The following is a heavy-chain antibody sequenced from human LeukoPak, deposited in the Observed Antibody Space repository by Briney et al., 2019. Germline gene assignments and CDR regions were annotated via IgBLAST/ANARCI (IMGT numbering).Heavy chain of an antibody. V-gene: IGHV1-18*04. CDR2: ISAYNGNT. D-gene: IGHD3-9*01. J-gene: IGHJ5*02. CDR3: ARDLSGYDILTGYYPLNWFDP. Sequence: GASVKISCKASGYTFTGYYMHWVRQAPGQGLEWMGWISAYNGNTNYAQKLQGRVTMTTDTSTSTAYMELRSLRSDDTAVYYCARDLSGYDILTGYYPLNWFDPWGQGTLVTVSS. CDR1: GYTFTGYY.